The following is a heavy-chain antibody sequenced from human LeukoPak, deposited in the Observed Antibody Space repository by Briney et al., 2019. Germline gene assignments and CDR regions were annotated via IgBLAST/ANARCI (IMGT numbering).Heavy chain of an antibody. CDR3: EGMLPVDGYCSGGSCYFAWFDP. D-gene: IGHD2-15*01. CDR2: INPSGGST. CDR1: GYTFTSYY. J-gene: IGHJ5*02. Sequence: ASVKASRKASGYTFTSYYMHWVRQAPGQGLEWMGIINPSGGSTSYAQKFQGRVTMTRDTSTSTVYMELSSLRSEDTAVYYCEGMLPVDGYCSGGSCYFAWFDPWGQGTLVTVSS. V-gene: IGHV1-46*01.